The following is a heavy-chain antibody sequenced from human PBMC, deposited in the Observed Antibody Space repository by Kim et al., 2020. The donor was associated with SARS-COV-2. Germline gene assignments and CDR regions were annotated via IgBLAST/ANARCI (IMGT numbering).Heavy chain of an antibody. J-gene: IGHJ4*02. V-gene: IGHV1-69*04. CDR2: VIPIVNIT. CDR3: ARDRRIAAPANDF. Sequence: SVKVSCKASGGTFSSYAFSWVRQAPGQGLEWMGRVIPIVNITNYAEKFQERIRITADKFTPTVYMELTSLRSEDTAVYFCARDRRIAAPANDFWGQGTL. D-gene: IGHD6-13*01. CDR1: GGTFSSYA.